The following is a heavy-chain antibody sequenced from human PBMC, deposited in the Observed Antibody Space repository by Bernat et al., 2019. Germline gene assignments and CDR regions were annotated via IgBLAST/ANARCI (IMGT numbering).Heavy chain of an antibody. J-gene: IGHJ3*02. CDR3: ARDLRGYKDWGVDI. CDR1: GFTFSSYW. Sequence: EVQLVESGGGLVQPGGSLRLSCAASGFTFSSYWMSWVRQAPGKGLEWVANIKQDGSEKYYVDSVKGRFTISRDNAKNSLYLQMNSLRAEDTAVYYCARDLRGYKDWGVDIWGQGTMVTVSS. CDR2: IKQDGSEK. V-gene: IGHV3-7*03. D-gene: IGHD5-12*01.